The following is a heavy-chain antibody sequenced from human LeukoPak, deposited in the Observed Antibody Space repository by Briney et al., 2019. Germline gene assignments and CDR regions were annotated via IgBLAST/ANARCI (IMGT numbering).Heavy chain of an antibody. Sequence: GGSLRLSCAASGFTFSSYGMHWVRQAPGKGLEWVAVISYDGSNKYYADSVKGRFTISRDNSKNTLYLQMNSLRAEDTAVYYCAKSLLVVVPAARPPFDYWGQGTLVTVSS. J-gene: IGHJ4*02. CDR1: GFTFSSYG. V-gene: IGHV3-30*18. D-gene: IGHD2-2*01. CDR3: AKSLLVVVPAARPPFDY. CDR2: ISYDGSNK.